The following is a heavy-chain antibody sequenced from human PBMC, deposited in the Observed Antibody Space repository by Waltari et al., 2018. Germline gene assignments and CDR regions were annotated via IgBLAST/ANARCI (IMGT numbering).Heavy chain of an antibody. CDR2: INPNSGVT. V-gene: IGHV1-2*02. D-gene: IGHD6-19*01. CDR3: ATRIDSSGWYPGY. J-gene: IGHJ4*02. Sequence: QVQLVQSGAEVKKPGASVKVSCKASGYTFTGYYMHWVRQAPGQGLEWMGWINPNSGVTNYAQKFQGRVTMTRDTSISTAYMELSRLRSDDTAVYYCATRIDSSGWYPGYWGQGTLVTVSS. CDR1: GYTFTGYY.